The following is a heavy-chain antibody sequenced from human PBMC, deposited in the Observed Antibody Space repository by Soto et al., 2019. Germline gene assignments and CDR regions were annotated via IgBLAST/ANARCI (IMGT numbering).Heavy chain of an antibody. CDR1: GYTFTSYG. J-gene: IGHJ6*02. CDR2: ISAYNGNT. V-gene: IGHV1-18*01. CDR3: ARSGGYCSGGSCYLPCHYYYGMDV. Sequence: QVQLVQSGAEVKKPGASVKVSCKASGYTFTSYGISWVRQAPGQGLEWMGWISAYNGNTNYAQKLQGRVTMTTDTSTSKAYMELRSLRSDDTAVYYCARSGGYCSGGSCYLPCHYYYGMDVWGQGTTVTVSS. D-gene: IGHD2-15*01.